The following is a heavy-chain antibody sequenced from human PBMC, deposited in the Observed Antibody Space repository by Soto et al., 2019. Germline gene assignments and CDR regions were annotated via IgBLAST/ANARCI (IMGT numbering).Heavy chain of an antibody. CDR3: AEANYYYNSSVYSADYYYYYGMAF. V-gene: IGHV1-69*06. CDR2: IIPIFGTA. Sequence: QVQLVQSGAEVKKPGSSVKVSCKASGGTFSSYAISWVRQAPGQGLEWMGGIIPIFGTANYAQKFQGRVTITADKSTGKAYVELSSLGSEDPPVYYCAEANYYYNSSVYSADYYYYYGMAFGGQGTTVTVSS. D-gene: IGHD3-22*01. J-gene: IGHJ6*02. CDR1: GGTFSSYA.